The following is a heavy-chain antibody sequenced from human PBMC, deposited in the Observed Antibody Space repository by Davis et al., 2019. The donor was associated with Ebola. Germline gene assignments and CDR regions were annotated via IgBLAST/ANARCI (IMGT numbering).Heavy chain of an antibody. D-gene: IGHD5-24*01. J-gene: IGHJ4*02. CDR1: GYTFTSYG. V-gene: IGHV1-18*04. Sequence: ASVKVSCKASGYTFTSYGITWVRQAPGQGLEWMGWINPHNGNTNYAQNVQGRVTMTTDTSTSTAYMELSSLRSEDTAVYYCAREMATIRDYWGQGTLVTVSS. CDR2: INPHNGNT. CDR3: AREMATIRDY.